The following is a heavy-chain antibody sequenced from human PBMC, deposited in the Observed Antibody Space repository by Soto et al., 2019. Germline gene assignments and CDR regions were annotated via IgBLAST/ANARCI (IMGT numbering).Heavy chain of an antibody. V-gene: IGHV3-33*01. CDR2: IWYDGSNK. CDR1: GFTVCSYG. J-gene: IGHJ6*02. Sequence: GGSMRLSCAASGFTVCSYGMHWVRQEPGKGLEWVAVIWYDGSNKYYADSVKGRFTISRDNSKNTLYLQMNSLRAEDTAVYYCARDRFIYYYYGMDVWGQGTTVTVSS. D-gene: IGHD3-3*01. CDR3: ARDRFIYYYYGMDV.